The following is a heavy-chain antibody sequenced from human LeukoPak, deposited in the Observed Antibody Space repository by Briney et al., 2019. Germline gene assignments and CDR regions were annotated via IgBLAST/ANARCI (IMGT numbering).Heavy chain of an antibody. V-gene: IGHV4-31*03. CDR2: IYYSGST. CDR3: AGRSGYARYFDY. D-gene: IGHD5-12*01. Sequence: SETLSLTCTVSGGSISSGGYYWSWIRQHPGKGLEWIGYIYYSGSTYYNPSLKSRVTISVDTSKNQFSLKLSSVTAADTAVYYRAGRSGYARYFDYWGQGTLVTVSS. CDR1: GGSISSGGYY. J-gene: IGHJ4*02.